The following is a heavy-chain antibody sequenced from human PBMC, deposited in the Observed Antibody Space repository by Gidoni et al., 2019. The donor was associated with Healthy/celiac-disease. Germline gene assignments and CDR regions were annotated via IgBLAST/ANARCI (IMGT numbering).Heavy chain of an antibody. D-gene: IGHD6-13*01. CDR1: GFTFSGSA. CDR3: ARPGRQQGDFDY. Sequence: EVQLVESGGGLVQPGWSLKLSCAASGFTFSGSATHWVRQASGKGLEWVGRIRSKANSYATAYAASVKGRFTISRDDSKNTAYLQMNSLKTEDTAVYYCARPGRQQGDFDYWGQGTLVTVSS. V-gene: IGHV3-73*02. J-gene: IGHJ4*02. CDR2: IRSKANSYAT.